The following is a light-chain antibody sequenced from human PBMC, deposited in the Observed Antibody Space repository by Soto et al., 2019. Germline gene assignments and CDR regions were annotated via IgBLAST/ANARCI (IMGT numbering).Light chain of an antibody. CDR1: QSISIW. J-gene: IGKJ1*01. V-gene: IGKV1-5*01. CDR2: HAS. Sequence: DIQMTQSPSTLSASVGDRVTITRRASQSISIWLAWYQQKPGKAPKLLIWHASSLESGVPSRFSGSGSGTEFALTISSLQPDDFATYYCQQYNTYWTFGQGTKVEIK. CDR3: QQYNTYWT.